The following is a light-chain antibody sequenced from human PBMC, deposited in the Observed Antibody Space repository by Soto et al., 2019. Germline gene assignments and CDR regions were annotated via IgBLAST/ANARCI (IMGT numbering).Light chain of an antibody. Sequence: EIVLTQSPGTLSLSPGERATLSCTASQSVISSCLAWYHRKPGQAPRLLIHTTSIRATDIPDRFSGSGSGTDFTLTISRLEPDDFAVYYCQQCGGSPLFSFGPGTRVDI. CDR3: QQCGGSPLFS. J-gene: IGKJ3*01. V-gene: IGKV3-20*01. CDR2: TTS. CDR1: QSVISSC.